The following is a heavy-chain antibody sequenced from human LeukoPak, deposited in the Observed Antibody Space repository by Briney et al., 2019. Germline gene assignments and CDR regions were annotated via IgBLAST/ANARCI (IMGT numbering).Heavy chain of an antibody. CDR3: AKGGKWDVTPFDY. J-gene: IGHJ4*02. CDR1: GFTFSSYA. D-gene: IGHD1-26*01. V-gene: IGHV3-23*01. CDR2: ISGGGGST. Sequence: GGSLRLSCAASGFTFSSYAMNWVRQAPGKGLEWVSTISGGGGSTYYADSVKGRFTISRDNSKNTLYLQVNSLRAEDTAVYYCAKGGKWDVTPFDYWGQGTLVTVSS.